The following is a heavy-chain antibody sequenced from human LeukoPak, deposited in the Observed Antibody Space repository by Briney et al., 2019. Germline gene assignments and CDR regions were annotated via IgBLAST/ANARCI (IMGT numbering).Heavy chain of an antibody. V-gene: IGHV4-4*09. CDR2: ISDSGIT. J-gene: IGHJ1*01. D-gene: IGHD2-15*01. CDR1: GDSVSSGY. CDR3: AGRGHRYSRD. Sequence: PSETLSLTCTVSGDSVSSGYWTWLRQSPGKGLEWIGYISDSGITDYNPSLKSRLTISVDTPNNQFSLNLNSVTAADTAVYYCAGRGHRYSRDWGQGILVTVSS.